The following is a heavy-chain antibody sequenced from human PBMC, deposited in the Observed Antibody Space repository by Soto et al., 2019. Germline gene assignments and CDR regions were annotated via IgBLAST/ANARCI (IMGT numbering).Heavy chain of an antibody. CDR2: IWYDGSNK. Sequence: QVQLVESGGGVVQPGRSLRLSCAASGFTFSSYAMHWVRQAPGKGLEWVAVIWYDGSNKYYADSVKGRFTISRDNAKKTLFLQAHRLRVEDTAVYYWARGHDGSYWGDFDHWGQGALVTVSS. D-gene: IGHD1-26*01. V-gene: IGHV3-33*01. CDR3: ARGHDGSYWGDFDH. J-gene: IGHJ4*02. CDR1: GFTFSSYA.